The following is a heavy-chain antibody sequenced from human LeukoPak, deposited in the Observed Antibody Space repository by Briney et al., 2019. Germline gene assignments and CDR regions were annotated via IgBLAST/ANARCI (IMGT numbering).Heavy chain of an antibody. V-gene: IGHV3-30*03. D-gene: IGHD5-18*01. Sequence: GRSLRLPCAASGFTFSSYGMHWVRQAPGKGLEWVAVISYDGSNKYYADSVRGRFTISRDNSRNTLFLQVNTLRVEDTAIYYCVKARIQLWPGGFDYWGQGTLVTVSS. CDR3: VKARIQLWPGGFDY. CDR2: ISYDGSNK. J-gene: IGHJ4*02. CDR1: GFTFSSYG.